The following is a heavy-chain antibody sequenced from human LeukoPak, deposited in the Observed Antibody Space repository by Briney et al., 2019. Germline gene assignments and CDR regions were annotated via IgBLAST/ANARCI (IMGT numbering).Heavy chain of an antibody. D-gene: IGHD3-10*01. CDR3: ARDKFRGYFDY. CDR1: EFTVSTNY. CDR2: IYSGGTT. V-gene: IGHV3-66*01. Sequence: PGGSLRLSCAASEFTVSTNYMNWVRQAPGKGLEWVSPIYSGGTTYYAESVKGRFTISRDTSKTTLYLKCNSRRGEATTLYSSARDKFRGYFDYWGQGTLVTASS. J-gene: IGHJ4*02.